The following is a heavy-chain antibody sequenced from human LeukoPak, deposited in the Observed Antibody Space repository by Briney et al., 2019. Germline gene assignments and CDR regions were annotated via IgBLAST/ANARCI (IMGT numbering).Heavy chain of an antibody. D-gene: IGHD3-10*01. CDR1: GFTVSSNY. V-gene: IGHV3-66*01. J-gene: IGHJ4*02. CDR2: IYSGGST. CDR3: ARIKYGSGTYYFDY. Sequence: GGSLRLSCAASGFTVSSNYMSWVRQAPGKGLEWVSVIYSGGSTYYADSVKGRFTISRDNSKNTLYLQMNSLRAVDTAVYYCARIKYGSGTYYFDYWGQGTLVTVSS.